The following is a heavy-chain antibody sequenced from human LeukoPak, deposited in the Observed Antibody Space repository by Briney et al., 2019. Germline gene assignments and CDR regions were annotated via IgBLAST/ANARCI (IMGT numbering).Heavy chain of an antibody. J-gene: IGHJ4*02. CDR2: ISYDGTNK. CDR1: GFTLSSDA. CDR3: ARGSDILTGYPTG. V-gene: IGHV3-30*04. D-gene: IGHD3-9*01. Sequence: PGGSLRLSCGACGFTLSSDAMHSVRQAPGKGRGWVAVISYDGTNKYSADSVKGRFTIPRDNSKNTLYLQMNSLRAEDTALYYCARGSDILTGYPTGGGQGTLVTVSS.